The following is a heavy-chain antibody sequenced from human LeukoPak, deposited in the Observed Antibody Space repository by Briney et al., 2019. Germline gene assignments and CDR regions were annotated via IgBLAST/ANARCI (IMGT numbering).Heavy chain of an antibody. CDR1: GGSFSGYY. Sequence: SETLSLTCAVYGGSFSGYYWSWIRQPPGKGLEWIGSIYYSGSTYYNPSLKSRVTISVDTSKNQFSLKLSSVTAADTAVYYCARETTTMVRGAAPGWFDPWGQGTLVTVSS. D-gene: IGHD3-10*01. V-gene: IGHV4-34*01. CDR2: IYYSGST. J-gene: IGHJ5*02. CDR3: ARETTTMVRGAAPGWFDP.